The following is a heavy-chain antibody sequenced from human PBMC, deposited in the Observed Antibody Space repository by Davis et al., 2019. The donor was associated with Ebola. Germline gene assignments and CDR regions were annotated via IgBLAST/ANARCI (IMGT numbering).Heavy chain of an antibody. CDR1: ASSSSAYY. CDR3: ARGPSVKSFDY. J-gene: IGHJ4*02. V-gene: IGHV4-34*01. Sequence: MPSETLSLTCAVYASSSSAYYWTWIRQPPGKGLEWIGEINHSGSTNYNPSLKSRVTISVDTSKNQFSLKLSSVTAADTAVYYCARGPSVKSFDYRGQGTLVTVSS. CDR2: INHSGST.